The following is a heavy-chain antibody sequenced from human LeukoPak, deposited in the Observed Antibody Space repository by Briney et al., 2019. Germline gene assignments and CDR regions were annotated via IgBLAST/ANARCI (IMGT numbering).Heavy chain of an antibody. V-gene: IGHV4-61*02. CDR1: GGSISSGSYY. Sequence: SETLSLTCTVPGGSISSGSYYWSWIRQPAGKGLEWIGRIYTSGSTNYNPSLKSRVTISVDTSKNQFSLKLSSVSAADTAVYYCARSYGYSSSWYGSDWFDPWGQGTQVTVSS. CDR2: IYTSGST. D-gene: IGHD6-13*01. J-gene: IGHJ5*02. CDR3: ARSYGYSSSWYGSDWFDP.